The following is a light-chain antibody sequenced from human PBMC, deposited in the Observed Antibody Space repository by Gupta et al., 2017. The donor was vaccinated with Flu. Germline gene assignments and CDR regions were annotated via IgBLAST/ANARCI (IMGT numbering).Light chain of an antibody. CDR2: EVS. CDR3: SSYTSSSTLV. J-gene: IGLJ3*02. CDR1: SSDIGGYNY. V-gene: IGLV2-14*01. Sequence: TSSDIGGYNYVSWYQQHPGKVPKLMIYEVSNRPSGVSNRFSGSKSGNTASLTISGLQAEDEADYYCSSYTSSSTLVFGGGTKLTVL.